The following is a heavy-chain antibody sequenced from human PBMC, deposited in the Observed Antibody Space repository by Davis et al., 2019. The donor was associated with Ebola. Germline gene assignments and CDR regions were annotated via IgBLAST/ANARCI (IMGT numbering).Heavy chain of an antibody. Sequence: AASVKVSCKASGYTFTSYYMHWVRQAPGQGLEWMGIINPSGGSPSYAQKFQGRVTMTRDTSTSTVYMELSSLRSEDTAVYYCASRRGYSGYDSLFDYYYYGMDVWGQGTTVTVSS. D-gene: IGHD5-12*01. CDR3: ASRRGYSGYDSLFDYYYYGMDV. CDR1: GYTFTSYY. CDR2: INPSGGSP. J-gene: IGHJ6*02. V-gene: IGHV1-46*01.